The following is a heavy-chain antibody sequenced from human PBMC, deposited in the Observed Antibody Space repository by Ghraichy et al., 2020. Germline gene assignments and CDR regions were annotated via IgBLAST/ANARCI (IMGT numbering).Heavy chain of an antibody. CDR1: GGSFSGYY. CDR3: ARSARDYGSGSYYKPPRIYYYYGMDV. V-gene: IGHV4-34*01. Sequence: SETLSLTCAVYGGSFSGYYWSWIRQPPGKGLEWIGEINHSGSTNYNPSLKSRVTISVDTSKNQFSLKLSSVTAADTAVYYCARSARDYGSGSYYKPPRIYYYYGMDVWGQGTTVTVSS. D-gene: IGHD3-10*01. CDR2: INHSGST. J-gene: IGHJ6*02.